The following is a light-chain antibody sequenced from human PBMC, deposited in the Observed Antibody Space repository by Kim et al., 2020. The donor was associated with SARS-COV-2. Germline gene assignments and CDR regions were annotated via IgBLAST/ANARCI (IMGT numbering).Light chain of an antibody. Sequence: VSPGERATLSCRASENIRNFLAWYQQKPGQAPRLLIYDASNRATGIPARFSGSGSGTDFTLTINSLEPEDFAVYYCQQRSNWPPTFGQGTRLEIK. V-gene: IGKV3-11*01. CDR3: QQRSNWPPT. J-gene: IGKJ5*01. CDR1: ENIRNF. CDR2: DAS.